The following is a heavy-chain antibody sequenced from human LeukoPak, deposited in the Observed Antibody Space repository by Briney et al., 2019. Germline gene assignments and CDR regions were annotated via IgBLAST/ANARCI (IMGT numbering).Heavy chain of an antibody. CDR2: FDPEDGET. V-gene: IGHV1-24*01. J-gene: IGHJ6*03. CDR3: ARGQLVRGTDYYYYYYMDV. D-gene: IGHD3-10*01. Sequence: AAVKVSCKVSGYTLTELSMHWVRQAPGKGREWMGGFDPEDGETIYAQKFQGRVTMTEDTSTDTAYMELSSRRSEDTAVYYCARGQLVRGTDYYYYYYMDVWGKGTTVTVSS. CDR1: GYTLTELS.